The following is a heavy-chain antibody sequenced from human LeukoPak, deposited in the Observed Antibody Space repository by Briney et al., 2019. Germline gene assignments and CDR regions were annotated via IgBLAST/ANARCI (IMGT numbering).Heavy chain of an antibody. CDR3: ARHFGTPRYYFDY. CDR2: IYHSGST. J-gene: IGHJ4*02. CDR1: GGSISSSNW. V-gene: IGHV4-4*02. D-gene: IGHD3-3*02. Sequence: PSETLSLTCAVSGGSISSSNWWSWVRQPPGKGLEWIGEIYHSGSTNYNPSLKSRVTISVDKSKNQFSLKLSSVTAADTAVYYCARHFGTPRYYFDYWGQGTLVTVSS.